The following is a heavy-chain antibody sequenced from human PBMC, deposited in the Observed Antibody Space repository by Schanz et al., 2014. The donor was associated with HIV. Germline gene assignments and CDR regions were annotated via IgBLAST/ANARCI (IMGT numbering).Heavy chain of an antibody. D-gene: IGHD3-10*01. CDR3: AKDGGSRGRRRGMDV. CDR2: ISGSGGGT. V-gene: IGHV3-23*01. CDR1: GFTFNNYA. J-gene: IGHJ6*02. Sequence: DVQLLDSGGGLVQPGGSLRLSCIASGFTFNNYAMNWVRQTPGKGLEWVSAISGSGGGTYYADSVKGRFTISRDNSKNTVYLQMNSLRAEDTAIYHCAKDGGSRGRRRGMDVWGQGTTVTVSS.